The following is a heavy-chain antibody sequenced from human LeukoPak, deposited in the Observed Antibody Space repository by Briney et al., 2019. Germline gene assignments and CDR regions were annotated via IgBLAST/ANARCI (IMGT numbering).Heavy chain of an antibody. V-gene: IGHV3-7*01. CDR1: GFTFSSYW. J-gene: IGHJ3*02. CDR2: IKQDGSEK. D-gene: IGHD4-17*01. CDR3: ASTTGDYDAFDI. Sequence: GGSLRLSCAASGFTFSSYWMSWVRHAPGGGLEWVSNIKQDGSEKYYVDSVKGRFTISRDNAKNTLYLQMNSLRAEDTAVYYCASTTGDYDAFDIWGQGIMVTVSS.